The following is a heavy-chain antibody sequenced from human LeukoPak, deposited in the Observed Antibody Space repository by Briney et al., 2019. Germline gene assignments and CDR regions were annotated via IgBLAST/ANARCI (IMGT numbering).Heavy chain of an antibody. CDR3: ARLTYNDTDAEYFFDY. Sequence: SETLSLTCTVSGASISSGTYYWGWIRQPPGRGLEWIGNFYYSGSTNYNPSLKSRVTISVDTSKNQFSLQLNSVTPADTAVYYCARLTYNDTDAEYFFDYWGQGTLVTVSS. CDR1: GASISSGTYY. V-gene: IGHV4-39*01. D-gene: IGHD3-16*01. CDR2: FYYSGST. J-gene: IGHJ4*02.